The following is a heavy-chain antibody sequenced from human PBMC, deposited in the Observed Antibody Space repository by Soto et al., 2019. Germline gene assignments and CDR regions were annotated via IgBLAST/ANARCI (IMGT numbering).Heavy chain of an antibody. CDR1: GDSVSSNSAA. CDR2: TYYRSKWYN. J-gene: IGHJ3*02. V-gene: IGHV6-1*01. Sequence: PSQTLSRTCAISGDSVSSNSAAWNWIRQSPSRGLEWLGRTYYRSKWYNDYAVSVKSRITINPDTSKNQFSLQLNSVTPEDTAVYYCAREGPGVVIITSFTFDIWGQGTMVTVSS. CDR3: AREGPGVVIITSFTFDI. D-gene: IGHD3-3*01.